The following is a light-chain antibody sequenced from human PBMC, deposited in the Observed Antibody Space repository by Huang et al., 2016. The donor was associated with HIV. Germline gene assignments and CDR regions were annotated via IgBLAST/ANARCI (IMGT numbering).Light chain of an antibody. CDR2: GAS. CDR3: QQYGSSPLT. CDR1: ENISSNF. Sequence: EIVLTQSPGTVSLSPGEGATVSCRASENISSNFLAWYQQKPGQAPRLLIYGASRRAAGIPDRFSGSGSGRDFTLTITRLKAEDLAMYHCQQYGSSPLTFGGGTKVEI. J-gene: IGKJ4*01. V-gene: IGKV3-20*01.